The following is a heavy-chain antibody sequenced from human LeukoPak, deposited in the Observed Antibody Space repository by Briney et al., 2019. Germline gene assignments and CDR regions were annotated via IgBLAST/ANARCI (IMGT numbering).Heavy chain of an antibody. CDR2: ISSSSSYI. J-gene: IGHJ4*02. V-gene: IGHV3-21*01. Sequence: GSLRLSCAASGFTFSSYSMSWVRQAPGKGLEWVSSISSSSSYIYYADSVKGRFTISRDNAKNSLYLQMNSLRAEDTAIYYCARDGDIVVVVAVNYFDYWGQGTLVTVSS. D-gene: IGHD2-15*01. CDR3: ARDGDIVVVVAVNYFDY. CDR1: GFTFSSYS.